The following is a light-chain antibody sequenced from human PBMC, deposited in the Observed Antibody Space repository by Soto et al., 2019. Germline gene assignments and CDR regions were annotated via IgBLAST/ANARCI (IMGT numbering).Light chain of an antibody. CDR1: QTVGTY. J-gene: IGKJ1*01. CDR3: RQRSNWPRT. Sequence: EIVLTQSPATLSLSPGERAALSCRASQTVGTYLAWYQQRPGQAPRLLLYDVTNRATGVPARFSGGGSGTDFTFTIISLVPEDSAIYYCRQRSNWPRTCGQGTELDSK. CDR2: DVT. V-gene: IGKV3-11*01.